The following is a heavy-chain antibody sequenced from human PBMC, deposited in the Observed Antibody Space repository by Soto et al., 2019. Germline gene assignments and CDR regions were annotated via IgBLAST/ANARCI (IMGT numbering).Heavy chain of an antibody. D-gene: IGHD1-26*01. CDR2: INSEGSST. J-gene: IGHJ6*02. Sequence: EVQLVESGGGLVQPGGSLRLSCAASGFTFSSYWMHWVRQAPGKGLVWVSRINSEGSSTSYADSVKGRFTISRDNAKNALDLLMNSLRADDTAVYYCAWSYGRSDEYYGMDVWGQGTTVTVAS. CDR3: AWSYGRSDEYYGMDV. V-gene: IGHV3-74*01. CDR1: GFTFSSYW.